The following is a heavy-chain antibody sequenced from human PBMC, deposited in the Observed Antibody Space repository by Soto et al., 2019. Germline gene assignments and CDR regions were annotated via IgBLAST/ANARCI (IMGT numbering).Heavy chain of an antibody. CDR3: AREVVTMVRGVIIYWFDP. J-gene: IGHJ5*02. CDR1: GGSVSSGSYY. D-gene: IGHD3-10*01. V-gene: IGHV4-61*01. Sequence: SETLCLTCTVSGGSVSSGSYYWSWIRQPPGKGLEWIGYIYYSGSTNYNPSLKSRVTISVDTSKNQFSLKLSSVTAADTAVYYCAREVVTMVRGVIIYWFDPWGQGTLVTVSS. CDR2: IYYSGST.